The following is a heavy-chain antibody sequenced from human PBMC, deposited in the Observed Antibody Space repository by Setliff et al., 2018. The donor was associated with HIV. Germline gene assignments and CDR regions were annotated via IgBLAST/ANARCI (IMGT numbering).Heavy chain of an antibody. D-gene: IGHD3-3*01. J-gene: IGHJ4*02. Sequence: SETLSLTCTVSGGSISSNIYFWGWIRQPPGKGLEWIGSIYYSGSAYYNSSLRSRLTISVDASKNQFSLRLKSVTAADTAVYYCASQVTGYHDFWSGYLGYFDYWGQGLLVTVSS. V-gene: IGHV4-39*01. CDR2: IYYSGSA. CDR1: GGSISSNIYF. CDR3: ASQVTGYHDFWSGYLGYFDY.